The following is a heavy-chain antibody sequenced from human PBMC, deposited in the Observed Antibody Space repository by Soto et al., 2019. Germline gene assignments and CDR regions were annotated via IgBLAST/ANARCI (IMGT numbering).Heavy chain of an antibody. Sequence: EVQLVESGGGLVQPGGSLRLSCAASGFTFSSYWMHWVRQAPGMGLVWVSRINSDGSSTSYADSVKGRFTISRDNAKNTLYLQMNSLRAEDTAVYYCAVAVAGPTAIGYWGQGTLVTVSS. D-gene: IGHD6-19*01. CDR3: AVAVAGPTAIGY. CDR1: GFTFSSYW. CDR2: INSDGSST. J-gene: IGHJ4*02. V-gene: IGHV3-74*01.